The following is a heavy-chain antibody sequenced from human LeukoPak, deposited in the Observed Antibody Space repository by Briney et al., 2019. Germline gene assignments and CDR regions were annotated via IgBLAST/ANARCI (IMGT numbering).Heavy chain of an antibody. J-gene: IGHJ3*02. CDR1: GFTFSSYA. CDR2: ISYDGSNK. D-gene: IGHD6-13*01. Sequence: PGRSLRLSCAASGFTFSSYAMHWVRQAPGKGLEWVAVISYDGSNKYYADSVKGRFTISRDNSKNTLYLQMNSLRAEDTAVYYCARETAAAGTIDAFDIWGQGTMVTVSS. V-gene: IGHV3-30-3*01. CDR3: ARETAAAGTIDAFDI.